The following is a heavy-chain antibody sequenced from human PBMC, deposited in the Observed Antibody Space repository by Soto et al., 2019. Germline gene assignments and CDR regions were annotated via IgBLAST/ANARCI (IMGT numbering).Heavy chain of an antibody. D-gene: IGHD5-12*01. V-gene: IGHV4-61*01. CDR1: GGSVSSGSYY. J-gene: IGHJ4*02. Sequence: SETLSLTCTVSGGSVSSGSYYWSWIRQPPGKGLEWIGYIYYSGSTKYNPSLKSRVTISVDTSKNQFSLKLSSVTAADTAVYYCARSDIVATNFDYWGQGTLVTVSS. CDR3: ARSDIVATNFDY. CDR2: IYYSGST.